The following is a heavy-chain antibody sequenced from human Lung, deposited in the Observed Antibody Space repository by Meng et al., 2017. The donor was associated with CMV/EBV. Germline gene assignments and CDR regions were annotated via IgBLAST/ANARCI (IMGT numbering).Heavy chain of an antibody. CDR3: ASLRYSSGWLYYYYGMDV. D-gene: IGHD6-19*01. Sequence: GGSXRLSCAASGFTFSSYSMNWVRQAPGKGLEWVSSISSSSSYIYYADSVKGRFTISRDNAKNSLYLQMNSLRAEDTAVYYCASLRYSSGWLYYYYGMDVXGQGXTVTVSS. V-gene: IGHV3-21*01. CDR1: GFTFSSYS. CDR2: ISSSSSYI. J-gene: IGHJ6*02.